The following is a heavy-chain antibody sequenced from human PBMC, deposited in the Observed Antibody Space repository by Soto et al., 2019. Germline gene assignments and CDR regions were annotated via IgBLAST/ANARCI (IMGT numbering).Heavy chain of an antibody. D-gene: IGHD3-22*01. V-gene: IGHV4-4*07. J-gene: IGHJ3*02. CDR1: DGSISGNF. Sequence: QVQLQESGPGLVKPSETLSLTCTVSDGSISGNFLTWIRQPAGKGLEWIGRISSNGNTDYNPSLKSRVTMSVDTSKNQFSLKLSSVTAADTAVYYCARGGKGANYYDSSGYGDDAFDIWGQGTMVTVSS. CDR2: ISSNGNT. CDR3: ARGGKGANYYDSSGYGDDAFDI.